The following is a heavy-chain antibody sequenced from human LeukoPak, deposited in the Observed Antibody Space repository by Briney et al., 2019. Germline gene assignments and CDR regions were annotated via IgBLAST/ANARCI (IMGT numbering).Heavy chain of an antibody. V-gene: IGHV3-30*02. CDR1: GFTFTHFG. CDR3: ARDGPAPSMTTVTSNY. CDR2: INYDGSDK. D-gene: IGHD4-17*01. J-gene: IGHJ4*02. Sequence: PGGSLRLSCAAFGFTFTHFGMHWVRQAPGRGLEWVAFINYDGSDKYYTDSVKGRFTISRDNSKNTLYLQMNSMRTEDTAVYYCARDGPAPSMTTVTSNYWGQGTLVTVSS.